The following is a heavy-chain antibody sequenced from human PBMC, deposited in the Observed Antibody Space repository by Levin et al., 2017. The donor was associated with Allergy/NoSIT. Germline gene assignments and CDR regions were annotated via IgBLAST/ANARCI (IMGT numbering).Heavy chain of an antibody. D-gene: IGHD4-17*01. CDR3: MKDHNDYGDYPVDH. CDR1: GFTFSSYA. CDR2: ISGSGSNT. V-gene: IGHV3-23*01. Sequence: GGSLRLSCAASGFTFSSYAMSWVRQAPGKGLEWVSGISGSGSNTYYTDSVKGRFTISRDNSKNTLYLQMNSLRAGDTALYYCMKDHNDYGDYPVDHWGQGTLVTVSS. J-gene: IGHJ4*02.